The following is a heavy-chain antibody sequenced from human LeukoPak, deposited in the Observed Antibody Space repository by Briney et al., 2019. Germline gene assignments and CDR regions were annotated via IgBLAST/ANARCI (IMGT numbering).Heavy chain of an antibody. CDR1: GFTFSSYE. J-gene: IGHJ4*02. CDR2: ISSSGSTI. Sequence: GGSLRLSCAASGFTFSSYEMNWVRQAPGKGLEWVSYISSSGSTIYYADSVKGRFTISRDNAKNSLYLQMNSLRAEDTAVYYCARDGIVVEFDYWGQGTLVTVSS. D-gene: IGHD3-22*01. V-gene: IGHV3-48*03. CDR3: ARDGIVVEFDY.